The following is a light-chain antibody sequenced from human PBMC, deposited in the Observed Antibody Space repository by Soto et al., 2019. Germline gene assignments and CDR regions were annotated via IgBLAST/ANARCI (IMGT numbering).Light chain of an antibody. Sequence: DVVMTQTPLSLSVAPGQPASISCKSSQSLLHITGETFLFWYLQKPGQSPQLLIYEVSTRVSGVPDRFSGSGSGTDFTLEISRVETDDVGIYYCNQYNNWPRTFGQGTKVDIK. CDR1: QSLLHITGETF. V-gene: IGKV2-29*01. CDR3: NQYNNWPRT. CDR2: EVS. J-gene: IGKJ1*01.